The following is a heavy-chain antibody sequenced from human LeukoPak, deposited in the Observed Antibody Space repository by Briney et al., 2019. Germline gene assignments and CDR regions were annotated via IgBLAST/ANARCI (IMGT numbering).Heavy chain of an antibody. CDR2: IYYSGST. J-gene: IGHJ3*02. D-gene: IGHD6-13*01. V-gene: IGHV4-39*07. CDR3: ARVRSSWYRGRRDAFDI. Sequence: SETLSLTCTVSGGSISSSSYYWGWIRQPPGKGLEWIGSIYYSGSTYYNPSLKSRVTISVDTSKNQFSLKLSSVTAADTAVYYCARVRSSWYRGRRDAFDIWGQGTMVTVSS. CDR1: GGSISSSSYY.